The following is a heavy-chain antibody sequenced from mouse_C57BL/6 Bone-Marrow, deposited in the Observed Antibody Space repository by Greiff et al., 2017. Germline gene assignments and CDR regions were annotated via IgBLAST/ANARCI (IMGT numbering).Heavy chain of an antibody. CDR3: AVCITTRDFDY. CDR1: GFTFSSYG. Sequence: EVHLVESGGDLVKPGGSLKLSCAASGFTFSSYGMSWVRQTPDKRLEWVATISSGGSYTYYPDSVKGRFTISRDNAKNTLYLQMSSLKSEDTAMYYCAVCITTRDFDYWGQGTTLTVSS. D-gene: IGHD1-1*01. J-gene: IGHJ2*01. V-gene: IGHV5-6*01. CDR2: ISSGGSYT.